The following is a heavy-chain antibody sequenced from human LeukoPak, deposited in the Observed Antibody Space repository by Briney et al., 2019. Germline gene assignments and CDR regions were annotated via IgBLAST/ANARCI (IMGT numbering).Heavy chain of an antibody. V-gene: IGHV3-74*01. Sequence: GGSLRLSCAASGFTFSRYWMHWVRQVPGKGLVWVSRINPDGSSTTYADSVKGRFTISRDNAKNTLYLQMNSLRAEDTAVYYCARDRPDAFDIWGQGTMVTVSS. CDR3: ARDRPDAFDI. CDR1: GFTFSRYW. CDR2: INPDGSST. J-gene: IGHJ3*02.